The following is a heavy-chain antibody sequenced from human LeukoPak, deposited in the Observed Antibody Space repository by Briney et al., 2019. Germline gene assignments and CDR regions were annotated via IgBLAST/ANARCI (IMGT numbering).Heavy chain of an antibody. D-gene: IGHD5-12*01. J-gene: IGHJ4*02. CDR3: ARARGYTGYDYGDN. V-gene: IGHV3-33*01. Sequence: GGSLRLSCAPSGFTFSSHGMHWVRQAPGKGLEWVAVIWYDGSKKYYADSVKGRYTISRDNSKNTLYLQMNSLRAEDTAVYYCARARGYTGYDYGDNWGQGTLVTVSS. CDR1: GFTFSSHG. CDR2: IWYDGSKK.